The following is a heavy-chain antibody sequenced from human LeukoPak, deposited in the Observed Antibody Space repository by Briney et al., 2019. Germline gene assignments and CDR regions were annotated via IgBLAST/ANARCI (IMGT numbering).Heavy chain of an antibody. Sequence: QPGGSLRLSCVASGFSFSDSVIQWVRQAPGKGLEWVAVIWYDGSNKYYADSVKGRFTISRDNSNTTLYLQMNSLRAEDTAVYYCARDSGLRYLLLYWGQGTLVTVSS. D-gene: IGHD2-2*01. CDR2: IWYDGSNK. V-gene: IGHV3-33*08. J-gene: IGHJ4*02. CDR1: GFSFSDSV. CDR3: ARDSGLRYLLLY.